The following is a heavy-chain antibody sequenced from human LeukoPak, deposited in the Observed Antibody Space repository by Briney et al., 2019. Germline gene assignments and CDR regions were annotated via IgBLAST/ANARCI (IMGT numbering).Heavy chain of an antibody. D-gene: IGHD3-10*01. J-gene: IGHJ4*02. Sequence: GGSLRLSCAASGFTFDDYAMHWVRQAPGKGLEWVSGISWNSGSIGYADSVKGRFTISRDNSKNTLYLQMNSLRAEDTAVYYCECNPGVSRGYTFDYWGQGTLVTVSS. CDR1: GFTFDDYA. V-gene: IGHV3-9*01. CDR2: ISWNSGSI. CDR3: ECNPGVSRGYTFDY.